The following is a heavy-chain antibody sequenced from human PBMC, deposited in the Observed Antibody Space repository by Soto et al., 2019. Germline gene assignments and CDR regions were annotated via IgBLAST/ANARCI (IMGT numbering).Heavy chain of an antibody. CDR1: GFTFSNYA. Sequence: PGGSMRLSCAASGFTFSNYAMHWVRQAPGKGLEWVAVISYDGTNKYYADSVKGRFTTSRDNSKNTLYLQINSLRAEDRAVYYCAKAAPPLLVVTASDYWGQGTLVTVSS. CDR3: AKAAPPLLVVTASDY. CDR2: ISYDGTNK. D-gene: IGHD2-21*02. V-gene: IGHV3-30*18. J-gene: IGHJ4*02.